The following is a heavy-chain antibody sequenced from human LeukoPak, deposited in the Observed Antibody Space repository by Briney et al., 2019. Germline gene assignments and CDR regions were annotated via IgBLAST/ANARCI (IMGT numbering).Heavy chain of an antibody. V-gene: IGHV3-48*01. CDR1: GFTFSSYS. D-gene: IGHD3-3*01. Sequence: GGSLRLSCAASGFTFSSYSMNWVRQAPGKGLEWVSYISSSSSTIYYADSVKGRFTISRDNAKNSLYLQMNSLRAEDTAVYYCARSKRITIFGVVAYYYYYMDVWGKGTTVTIPS. CDR3: ARSKRITIFGVVAYYYYYMDV. J-gene: IGHJ6*03. CDR2: ISSSSSTI.